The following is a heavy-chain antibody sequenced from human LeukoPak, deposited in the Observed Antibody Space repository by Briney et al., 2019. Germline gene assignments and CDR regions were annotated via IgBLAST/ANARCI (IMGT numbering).Heavy chain of an antibody. CDR2: IYTTGST. J-gene: IGHJ5*02. V-gene: IGHV4-61*02. D-gene: IGHD6-13*01. CDR3: ARCIAAAIPS. Sequence: SETLSLTCTVSGGSITTGSCYWIWIRQPAGKGLEWIGRIYTTGSTDYNPSLKSRVTMSVDTSKNQFSLKLTSVTVADTALYYCARCIAAAIPSWGQGTLVTVSS. CDR1: GGSITTGSCY.